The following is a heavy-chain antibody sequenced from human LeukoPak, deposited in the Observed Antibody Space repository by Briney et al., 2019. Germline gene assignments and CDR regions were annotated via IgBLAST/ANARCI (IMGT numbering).Heavy chain of an antibody. J-gene: IGHJ4*02. Sequence: GGSLRLSCGGSGFTFRTYAMSWFRQAPGRGLEWVSAITGSGGGTYCADSVKGRFTISRDNSKNTLYLQMNSLRAEDTAIYYCAKDRLLPLDYFDYWGQGTLVTVSS. CDR3: AKDRLLPLDYFDY. CDR2: ITGSGGGT. V-gene: IGHV3-23*01. CDR1: GFTFRTYA. D-gene: IGHD2-15*01.